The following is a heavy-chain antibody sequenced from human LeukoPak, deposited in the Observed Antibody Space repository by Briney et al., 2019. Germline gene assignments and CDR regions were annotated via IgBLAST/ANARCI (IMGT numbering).Heavy chain of an antibody. V-gene: IGHV4-4*07. Sequence: SETLSLTCTVSGGSISYYYWSWIRQPAGKGLEWIGRIYTSGSTNYNPSLKSRVTISVDTSKNQFSLKLSSVTAADTAVYYCARDFVEMATIVNYFDYWGQGTLVTVSS. CDR3: ARDFVEMATIVNYFDY. CDR2: IYTSGST. D-gene: IGHD5-24*01. J-gene: IGHJ4*02. CDR1: GGSISYYY.